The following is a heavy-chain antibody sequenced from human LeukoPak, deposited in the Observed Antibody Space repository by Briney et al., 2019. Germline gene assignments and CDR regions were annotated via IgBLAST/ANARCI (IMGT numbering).Heavy chain of an antibody. V-gene: IGHV3-74*03. CDR2: INGDGSIT. CDR1: GFTFRSHW. CDR3: AREDSGSIGWFDP. J-gene: IGHJ5*02. Sequence: GGSVRLSCAASGFTFRSHWMRWVRQAPGKGLVWVSGINGDGSITTYADSAKGRFTISRDNAKNTLYLQMNSLRAEDTAVYYCAREDSGSIGWFDPWGQGTLVTVSS. D-gene: IGHD1-26*01.